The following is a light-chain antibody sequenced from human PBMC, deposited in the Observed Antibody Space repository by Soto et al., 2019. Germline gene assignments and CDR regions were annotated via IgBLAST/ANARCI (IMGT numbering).Light chain of an antibody. V-gene: IGLV2-14*01. J-gene: IGLJ1*01. CDR3: SSYTSSSTLRV. CDR1: SSDVGGYNF. Sequence: QSALTQPASVSGSPGQSITISCTGTSSDVGGYNFVSWYQQHPGKAPKLMIFEVSYRPSGVSNRFSGSKSGNTASLTISGLQAEDEADYYCSSYTSSSTLRVFGTGTKLTVL. CDR2: EVS.